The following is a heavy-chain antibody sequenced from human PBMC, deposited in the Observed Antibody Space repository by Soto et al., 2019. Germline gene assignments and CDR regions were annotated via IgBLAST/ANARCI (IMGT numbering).Heavy chain of an antibody. CDR2: IWYDGSNK. D-gene: IGHD1-26*01. J-gene: IGHJ4*02. CDR1: GFTFSSYG. V-gene: IGHV3-33*01. CDR3: ARPTLPLGIVGATAFDY. Sequence: PGGSLRLSCAASGFTFSSYGMHWVRQAPGKGLEWVAVIWYDGSNKYYADSVKGRFTISRDNSKNTLYLQMNSLRAEDTAVYYCARPTLPLGIVGATAFDYWGQGTLVTVSS.